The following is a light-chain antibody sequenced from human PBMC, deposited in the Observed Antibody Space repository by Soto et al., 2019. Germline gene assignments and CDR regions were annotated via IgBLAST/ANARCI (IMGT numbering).Light chain of an antibody. V-gene: IGKV1-39*01. Sequence: DIQMTQSPSSLSASEGDRVTITCRASQDIRNDLVWYQQKPGKAPNLLIYAASSLQSGVPSRFSGSGSGTHFTLTISSLQPEDFAIYYCQQSYSTPTFGQGTRLEI. CDR2: AAS. CDR3: QQSYSTPT. CDR1: QDIRND. J-gene: IGKJ5*01.